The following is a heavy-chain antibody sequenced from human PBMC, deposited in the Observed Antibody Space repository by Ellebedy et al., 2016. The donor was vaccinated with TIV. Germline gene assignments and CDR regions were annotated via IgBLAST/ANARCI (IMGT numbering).Heavy chain of an antibody. V-gene: IGHV2-26*01. D-gene: IGHD2-8*01. CDR2: ISSRGPP. CDR1: GLSLDNAEMG. Sequence: SGPTLVKPTQTLTLACTVSGLSLDNAEMGVSWFRQPPIKALEWLAHISSRGPPSYSSSLSSRLTILRDTSKSQVVLTMTSMDPVDSATYYCACHTTGFHHDDFDLWGQGTMVTVSS. J-gene: IGHJ3*01. CDR3: ACHTTGFHHDDFDL.